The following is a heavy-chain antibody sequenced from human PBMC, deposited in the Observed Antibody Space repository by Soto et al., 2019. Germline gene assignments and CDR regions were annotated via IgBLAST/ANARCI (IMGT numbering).Heavy chain of an antibody. J-gene: IGHJ4*02. CDR2: IKSKTDGGTT. CDR3: TTDRYNWNLDFDY. Sequence: GGSLRLSCAASGFTFSNAWMSWVRQAPGKGLEWVGRIKSKTDGGTTDYAAPVKGRFTISRDDSKNTLYLQMNSLKTEDTAVYYCTTDRYNWNLDFDYWGQGTLVTVSS. D-gene: IGHD1-7*01. CDR1: GFTFSNAW. V-gene: IGHV3-15*01.